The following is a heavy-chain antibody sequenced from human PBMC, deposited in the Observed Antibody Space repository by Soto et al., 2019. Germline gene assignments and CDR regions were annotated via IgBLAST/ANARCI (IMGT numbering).Heavy chain of an antibody. D-gene: IGHD3-22*01. Sequence: QVQLVESGGGVVQPGRSLTLSCAASGFTFSSYGMHWVRQAPGKGLEWVAVIWYDGSNKYYADSVKGRFTISRDNSKNTVYLHMHSVRAEDTTVYYCASGRITMIEAPPAPVGFDYWGQGTLVTVSS. J-gene: IGHJ4*02. CDR1: GFTFSSYG. CDR3: ASGRITMIEAPPAPVGFDY. V-gene: IGHV3-33*01. CDR2: IWYDGSNK.